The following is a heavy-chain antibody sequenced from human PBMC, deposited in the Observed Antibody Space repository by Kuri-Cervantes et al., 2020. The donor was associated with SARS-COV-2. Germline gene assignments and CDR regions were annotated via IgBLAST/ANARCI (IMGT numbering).Heavy chain of an antibody. CDR2: IRYDGSNK. CDR1: GFAFGSYW. Sequence: GESLKISCAASGFAFGSYWMTWVRQAPGKGLEWVAFIRYDGSNKYYADSVRGRFTISRDNSKNTLYLQMNSLRAEDTAVYYCANLGDYDSSGYPLVGYWGQGTLVTVSS. D-gene: IGHD3-22*01. V-gene: IGHV3-30*02. J-gene: IGHJ4*02. CDR3: ANLGDYDSSGYPLVGY.